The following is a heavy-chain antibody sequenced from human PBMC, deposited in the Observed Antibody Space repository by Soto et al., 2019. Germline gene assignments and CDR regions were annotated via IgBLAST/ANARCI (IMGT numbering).Heavy chain of an antibody. Sequence: PSETLSLTCTVSGYSISSGYYWGWIRQPPGKGLEWIGSAYHRGTSYYNPSLQSRVTISVDTSKNQFSLRLTSVTAADTAVYYCARGNGYYETSGDFNSWGQGALVTAPQ. CDR2: AYHRGTS. CDR1: GYSISSGYY. CDR3: ARGNGYYETSGDFNS. V-gene: IGHV4-38-2*02. D-gene: IGHD3-22*01. J-gene: IGHJ4*02.